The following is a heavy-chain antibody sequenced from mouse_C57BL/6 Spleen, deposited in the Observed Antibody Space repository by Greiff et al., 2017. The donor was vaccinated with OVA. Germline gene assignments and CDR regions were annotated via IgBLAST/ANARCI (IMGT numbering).Heavy chain of an antibody. CDR2: INPNNGGT. V-gene: IGHV1-18*01. D-gene: IGHD2-3*01. J-gene: IGHJ1*03. CDR1: GYTFTDYN. CDR3: ARLGLLRRYFDV. Sequence: VQLKESGPELVKPGASVKIPCKASGYTFTDYNMDWVKQSHGKSLEWIGDINPNNGGTVYNQKFKGKATLTVDKSSSTAYMELRSLTSEDTAVYYCARLGLLRRYFDVWGTGTTVTVSS.